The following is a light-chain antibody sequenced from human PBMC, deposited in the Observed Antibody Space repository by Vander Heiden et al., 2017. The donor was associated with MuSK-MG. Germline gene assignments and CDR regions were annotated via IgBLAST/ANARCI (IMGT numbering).Light chain of an antibody. V-gene: IGKV1-33*01. CDR2: DAS. Sequence: DIQMTQSASSLSASVGDRVTSACQASQDISNYLNRYQHKPWKAPKLLLYDASNLETAVPSTFSGSGSARDFTLSIISLLPADIATYYCRQEYNHRRTFGQGTKVEIK. CDR3: RQEYNHRRT. CDR1: QDISNY. J-gene: IGKJ1*01.